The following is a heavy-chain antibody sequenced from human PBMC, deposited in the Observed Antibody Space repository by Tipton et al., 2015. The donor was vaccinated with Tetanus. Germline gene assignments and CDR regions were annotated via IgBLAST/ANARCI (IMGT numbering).Heavy chain of an antibody. CDR2: SWYDGTDK. D-gene: IGHD2-15*01. J-gene: IGHJ4*02. V-gene: IGHV3-33*01. CDR3: AREADCSGGSCCSGDFDN. Sequence: SLRLSCAASGFIFSSYGIHWVRQAPGKGLEWVAVSWYDGTDKYYADSVKGRFTISRDNSKNPLYLQMNSLRAEDTAVYYCAREADCSGGSCCSGDFDNWGQGTQVTVSS. CDR1: GFIFSSYG.